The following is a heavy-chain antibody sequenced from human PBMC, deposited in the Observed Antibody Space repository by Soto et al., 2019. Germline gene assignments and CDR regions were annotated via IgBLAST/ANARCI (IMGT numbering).Heavy chain of an antibody. Sequence: SETLSLACAFYGGSFSGYCWTCIRQAPGNGVDWLGEINHSGGTNYSSSLKSRVTISADTSKNQFSLILNSVTAADTAVYYCARDRQYYHFWSGYQNEGPYGMDVWGQGTTVTVSS. CDR1: GGSFSGYC. D-gene: IGHD3-3*02. CDR2: INHSGGT. CDR3: ARDRQYYHFWSGYQNEGPYGMDV. J-gene: IGHJ6*02. V-gene: IGHV4-34*01.